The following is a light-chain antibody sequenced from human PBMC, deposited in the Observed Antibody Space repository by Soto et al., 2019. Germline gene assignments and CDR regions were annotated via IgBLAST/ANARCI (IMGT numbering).Light chain of an antibody. V-gene: IGLV2-14*03. Sequence: QSVLTQPASVSGSPGQSITISCTGTSSDVGGYNYVSWYQQHPGKAPKLMIYDVSNRPSGVSNRFSGSKSGNTASLTISGLQTEDESDYYCSSYTGSSTYVFVTGTKLTVL. CDR1: SSDVGGYNY. CDR2: DVS. J-gene: IGLJ1*01. CDR3: SSYTGSSTYV.